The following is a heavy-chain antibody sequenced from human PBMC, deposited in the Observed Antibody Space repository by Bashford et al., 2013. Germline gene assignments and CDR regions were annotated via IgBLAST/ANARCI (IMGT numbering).Heavy chain of an antibody. CDR3: ARWAVAGVDP. CDR1: GGSISSYY. D-gene: IGHD6-19*01. Sequence: SETLSLTCTVSGGSISSYYWSWIRQPPGKGLEWIGYIYYSGSTNYNPSLKSRVTISVDTSKNQFSLKLSSVTAADTAVYYCARWAVAGVDPWGQGTLVTVSS. V-gene: IGHV4-59*01. CDR2: IYYSGST. J-gene: IGHJ5*02.